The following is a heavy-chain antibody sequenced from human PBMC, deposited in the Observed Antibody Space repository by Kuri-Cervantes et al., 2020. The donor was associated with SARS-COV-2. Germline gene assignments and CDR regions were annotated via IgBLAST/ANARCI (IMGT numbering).Heavy chain of an antibody. J-gene: IGHJ4*02. V-gene: IGHV1-2*06. CDR3: ASQLGGGASEYYFDY. CDR1: GYTFTGYY. Sequence: ASVKVSCKASGYTFTGYYMHWVRQAPGQGLEWMGRINPNSGGTNYAQKFQGRVTMTRGTSISTAYMELSRLRSDDTAVYYCASQLGGGASEYYFDYWGQGTLVTVSS. D-gene: IGHD2-21*01. CDR2: INPNSGGT.